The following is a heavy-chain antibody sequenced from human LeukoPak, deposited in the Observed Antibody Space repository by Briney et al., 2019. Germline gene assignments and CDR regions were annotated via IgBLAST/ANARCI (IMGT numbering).Heavy chain of an antibody. J-gene: IGHJ4*02. CDR3: ARDVAGDYLDY. CDR1: GFTFSSYS. CDR2: ISSSSTYI. Sequence: PGGSLRLSCAASGFTFSSYSMNWVRQAPGKGLEWVSSISSSSTYIYYADSVKGRFTISRDNAKNSLYLQMSSLRAEDTAVYYCARDVAGDYLDYWGQGTLVTVSS. V-gene: IGHV3-21*01. D-gene: IGHD6-13*01.